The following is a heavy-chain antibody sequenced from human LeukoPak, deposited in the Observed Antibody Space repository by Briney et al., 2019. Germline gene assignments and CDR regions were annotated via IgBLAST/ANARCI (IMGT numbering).Heavy chain of an antibody. V-gene: IGHV3-23*01. Sequence: GGPLRLSCAASGFTFSSYAMSWVRQAPGKGLEWVSAISGSGGSTYYADSVKGRFTISRDNSKNTLYLQMNSLRAEDTAVYYCAKGEHYYDSSGSTPYYFDYWGQGTLVTVSS. J-gene: IGHJ4*02. CDR2: ISGSGGST. CDR1: GFTFSSYA. D-gene: IGHD3-22*01. CDR3: AKGEHYYDSSGSTPYYFDY.